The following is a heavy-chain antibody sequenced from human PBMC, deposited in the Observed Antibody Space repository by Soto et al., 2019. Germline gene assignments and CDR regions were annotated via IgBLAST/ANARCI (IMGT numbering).Heavy chain of an antibody. V-gene: IGHV3-48*01. CDR2: ISSSGMSI. D-gene: IGHD2-8*02. CDR1: GLSFSTYS. Sequence: GGSLRLSCAASGLSFSTYSMNWVRQAPGKGLEWVAYISSSGMSIYYADSVKGRFTISRDNARDSLYLQMNSLKIEDTAVYYCTSCRGYCTGLVAYDIWGQGTMVTVSS. J-gene: IGHJ3*02. CDR3: TSCRGYCTGLVAYDI.